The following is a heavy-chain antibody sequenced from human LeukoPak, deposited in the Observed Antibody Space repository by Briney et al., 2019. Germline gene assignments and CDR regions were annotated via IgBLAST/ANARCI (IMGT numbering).Heavy chain of an antibody. CDR1: GFTFSAYS. V-gene: IGHV3-7*01. CDR2: TNQDGSEK. CDR3: AKQLSSNAN. D-gene: IGHD5-18*01. Sequence: PGGFLRLSCAASGFTFSAYSMNWVRQAPGKGLEWVANTNQDGSEKYYADSVKGRFTISRDNAKNSLYLQMNGLRAEDTAVYYCAKQLSSNANWGQGTLVTVSS. J-gene: IGHJ4*02.